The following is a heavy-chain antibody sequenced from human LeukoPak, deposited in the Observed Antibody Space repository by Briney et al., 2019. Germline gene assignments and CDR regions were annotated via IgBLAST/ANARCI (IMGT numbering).Heavy chain of an antibody. CDR2: INHSGST. J-gene: IGHJ5*02. D-gene: IGHD4-17*01. Sequence: SETLSLTCAVYGGSFSGYYWSWIRQPPGKGPEWIGEINHSGSTNYNPSLKSRVTISVDTSKNQFSLKLSSVTAADTAVYYCARRASTVTGKNPGGGKNWFDPWGQGTLVTVSS. V-gene: IGHV4-34*01. CDR3: ARRASTVTGKNPGGGKNWFDP. CDR1: GGSFSGYY.